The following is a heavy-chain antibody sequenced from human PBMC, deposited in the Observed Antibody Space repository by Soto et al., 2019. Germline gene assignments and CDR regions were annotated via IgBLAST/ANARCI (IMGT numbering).Heavy chain of an antibody. V-gene: IGHV4-30-4*01. D-gene: IGHD6-6*01. Sequence: SETLSLTCTVSGGSISSGDYYWIWIRHPPGKGLEWIGYIYYSGSTYYNPSLKSRVTISVDTSKNQFSLKLSSVTAADTAVYYCARAYSSSSVFGDYYYYGMDVWGQGTTVTVSS. CDR3: ARAYSSSSVFGDYYYYGMDV. J-gene: IGHJ6*02. CDR2: IYYSGST. CDR1: GGSISSGDYY.